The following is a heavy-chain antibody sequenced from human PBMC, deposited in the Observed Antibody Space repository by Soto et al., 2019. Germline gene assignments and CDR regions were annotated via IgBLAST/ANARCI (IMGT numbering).Heavy chain of an antibody. Sequence: EVQLVESGGGLVQPGGSLRLSCAASGFTFSSYAMHWVRQAPGKGLEYVSDITSNGGNTDYASSVKGRFTISRDNYKNTLYLQMGSLRAEDMAVYYCARRIPFGYGMDVWGQGTTVTVSS. D-gene: IGHD2-21*01. J-gene: IGHJ6*02. V-gene: IGHV3-64*01. CDR2: ITSNGGNT. CDR3: ARRIPFGYGMDV. CDR1: GFTFSSYA.